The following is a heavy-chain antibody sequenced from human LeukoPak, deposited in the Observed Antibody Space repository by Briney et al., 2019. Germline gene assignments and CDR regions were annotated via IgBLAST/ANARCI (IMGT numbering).Heavy chain of an antibody. CDR1: GGSFSGYY. J-gene: IGHJ4*02. D-gene: IGHD5-18*01. V-gene: IGHV4-34*01. CDR2: INHSGGT. CDR3: ARAGYSYGYVDY. Sequence: SETLSLTCAVYGGSFSGYYWSWIRQPPGKGLEWIGEINHSGGTNYNPSLKSRVTISVDTSKNQFSLKLSSVTAADTAVYYCARAGYSYGYVDYWGQGTLVTVSS.